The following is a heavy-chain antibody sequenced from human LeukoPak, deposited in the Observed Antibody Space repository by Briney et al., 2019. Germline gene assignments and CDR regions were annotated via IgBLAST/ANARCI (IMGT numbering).Heavy chain of an antibody. CDR3: ARDPRSDGSDYYDTDI. J-gene: IGHJ6*03. CDR1: GYTFTSYY. V-gene: IGHV1-46*01. Sequence: ASVKVSCKASGYTFTSYYMHWVRQAPGQGLEWMGIINPSGGNTSYSQNFQGRVTMTRDTSTRTVYMELSSLRSEDTAVYYCARDPRSDGSDYYDTDIWGKGTTVTVSS. CDR2: INPSGGNT. D-gene: IGHD3-10*01.